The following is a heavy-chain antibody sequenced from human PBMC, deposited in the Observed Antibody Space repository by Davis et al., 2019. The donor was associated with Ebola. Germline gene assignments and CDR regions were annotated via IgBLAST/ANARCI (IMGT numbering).Heavy chain of an antibody. J-gene: IGHJ5*02. CDR2: IIPIIGSP. V-gene: IGHV1-69*13. CDR3: ARVRTGYYFDSSDSPSWFDP. D-gene: IGHD3-22*01. CDR1: EGTFSSFE. Sequence: SVKVSCKASEGTFSSFEISWVRQGPGQGLEWMGGIIPIIGSPNYAQKFQGRVTITADESTRTAYMELSSLRSEDTAIYFCARVRTGYYFDSSDSPSWFDPWGQGTLVTVS.